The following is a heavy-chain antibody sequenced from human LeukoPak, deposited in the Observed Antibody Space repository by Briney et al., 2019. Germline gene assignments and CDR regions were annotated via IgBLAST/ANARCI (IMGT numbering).Heavy chain of an antibody. CDR3: ARGIETAINHFDY. J-gene: IGHJ4*02. CDR1: GGSFSGYY. Sequence: SETLSLTCAVYGGSFSGYYWSWIRQPPGKGLEWIGEINHSGSTNYNPSLKSRVTISVDTSKNQFSLKLSSVTAADTAVYYCARGIETAINHFDYWGQGTLVTVSS. CDR2: INHSGST. D-gene: IGHD5-18*01. V-gene: IGHV4-34*01.